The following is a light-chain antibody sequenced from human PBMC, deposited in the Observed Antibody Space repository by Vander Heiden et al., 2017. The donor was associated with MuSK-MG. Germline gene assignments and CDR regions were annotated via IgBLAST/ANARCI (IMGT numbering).Light chain of an antibody. J-gene: IGKJ4*01. Sequence: EIVLTQSPATLSLSPGERATLSCRASQSVSSYLAWYQQKPGQAPRLLIYDASNRATGIPARFSGSGSGTDFTLTISSLEPEDFAVYHCQQRSFWPITFGGGTKVEIK. CDR2: DAS. V-gene: IGKV3-11*01. CDR1: QSVSSY. CDR3: QQRSFWPIT.